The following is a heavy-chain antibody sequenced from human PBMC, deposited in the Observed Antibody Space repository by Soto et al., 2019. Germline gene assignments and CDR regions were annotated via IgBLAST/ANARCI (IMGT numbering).Heavy chain of an antibody. J-gene: IGHJ6*02. CDR3: ARDSMVRGVITYYYYGMDV. V-gene: IGHV4-61*08. Sequence: SETLSLTCTVSGGSISSGDYYWSWIRQPPGKGLEWIGYIYYSGSTNYNPSLKSRVTISVDTSNNQFSLKLISVTAAVTAVYYCARDSMVRGVITYYYYGMDVWGQGTTVT. D-gene: IGHD3-10*01. CDR2: IYYSGST. CDR1: GGSISSGDYY.